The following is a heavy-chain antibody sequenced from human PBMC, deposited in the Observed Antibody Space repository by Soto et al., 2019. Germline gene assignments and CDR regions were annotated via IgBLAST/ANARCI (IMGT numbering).Heavy chain of an antibody. CDR2: ISGSGGST. Sequence: GGSLRLSCAASGFTFSSYAMSWVRQAPGKGLEWVSAISGSGGSTYYADSVKGRFTISRDNSKNTLYLQMNSLRAEDTAVYYCAKDQKGDYDPRVFDYWGQGTLVTVSS. CDR1: GFTFSSYA. D-gene: IGHD4-17*01. CDR3: AKDQKGDYDPRVFDY. V-gene: IGHV3-23*01. J-gene: IGHJ4*02.